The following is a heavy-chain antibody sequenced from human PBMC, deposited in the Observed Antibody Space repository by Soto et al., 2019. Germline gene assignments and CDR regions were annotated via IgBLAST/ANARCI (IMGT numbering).Heavy chain of an antibody. D-gene: IGHD3-16*01. CDR2: MNPGSGDT. J-gene: IGHJ5*02. CDR1: GYSFTNND. V-gene: IGHV1-8*01. CDR3: ARMETFGSLNWFDP. Sequence: ASVKVSCKASGYSFTNNDVSWVRQATGQGLGWMGWMNPGSGDTGYAQKFRGRVTMTRDISITTAYMELSSLRSDDTAIYYCARMETFGSLNWFDPWGQGTLVTVSS.